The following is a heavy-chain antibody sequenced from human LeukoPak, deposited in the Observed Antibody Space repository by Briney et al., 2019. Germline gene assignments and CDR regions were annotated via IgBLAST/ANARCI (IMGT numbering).Heavy chain of an antibody. J-gene: IGHJ6*02. CDR2: IYYSGST. CDR3: ARGPFTIFIGMDV. CDR1: GGSISSYY. Sequence: PSETLSLTCTVSGGSISSYYWSWIRQPPGKGLEWIGYIYYSGSTNYNPSLKSRVTISVDTSKNQFSLKPSSVTAADTAVYYCARGPFTIFIGMDVWGQGTTVTVSS. D-gene: IGHD3-3*01. V-gene: IGHV4-59*01.